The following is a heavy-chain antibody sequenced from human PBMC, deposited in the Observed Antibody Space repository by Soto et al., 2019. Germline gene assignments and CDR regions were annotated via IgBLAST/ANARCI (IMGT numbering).Heavy chain of an antibody. J-gene: IGHJ4*02. CDR3: TRGRSGYSGYDPLDY. CDR2: INGDGSRT. V-gene: IGHV3-74*01. CDR1: GFTLSNYW. D-gene: IGHD5-12*01. Sequence: GGSLRLSCAASGFTLSNYWMHWVRQAPGKGLVWVSYINGDGSRTTYADSVKGRFTISRDNAKDTLYLQMNSLRAEDTAVYYCTRGRSGYSGYDPLDYWGQGTPVTVSS.